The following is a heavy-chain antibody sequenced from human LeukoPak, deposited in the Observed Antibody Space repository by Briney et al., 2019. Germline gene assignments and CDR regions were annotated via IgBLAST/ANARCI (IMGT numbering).Heavy chain of an antibody. CDR2: IIPILGIA. CDR1: GGTFSSYA. V-gene: IGHV1-69*04. D-gene: IGHD3-10*01. J-gene: IGHJ6*02. Sequence: SVKVSCKASGGTFSSYAISWVRQAPGQGLEWMGRIIPILGIANYAQKFQGRVTITADKSTSTAYMELSSLRSEDTAVYYCARAYYYGSGPNYYYYGMDVWGQGTTVTVSS. CDR3: ARAYYYGSGPNYYYYGMDV.